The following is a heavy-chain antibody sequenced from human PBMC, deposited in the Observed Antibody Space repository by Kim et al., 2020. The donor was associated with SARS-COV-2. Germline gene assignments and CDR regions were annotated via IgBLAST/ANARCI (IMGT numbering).Heavy chain of an antibody. D-gene: IGHD3-3*01. CDR2: INHSGSS. CDR1: GGSFSSYY. J-gene: IGHJ4*02. V-gene: IGHV4-34*01. CDR3: VRGGDYDRDQYFDH. Sequence: SETLSLMCAVYGGSFSSYYWSWIRQPPGGGLEWLGEINHSGSSNYNPSLKSRVTISVDPSKNQFSLNVNSVTAADTAVYYCVRGGDYDRDQYFDHWGQGTPVTVSS.